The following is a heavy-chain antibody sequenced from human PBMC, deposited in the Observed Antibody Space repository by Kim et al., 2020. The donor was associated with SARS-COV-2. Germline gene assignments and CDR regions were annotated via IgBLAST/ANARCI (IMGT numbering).Heavy chain of an antibody. J-gene: IGHJ6*02. CDR3: AKDLRAKVQLERRSVGYYYYGMDV. CDR2: ISWNSGSI. CDR1: GFTFDDYA. D-gene: IGHD1-1*01. V-gene: IGHV3-9*01. Sequence: GGSLRLSCAASGFTFDDYAMHWVRQAPGKGLEWVSGISWNSGSIGYADSVKGRFTISRDNAKNSLYLQMNSLRAEDTALYYCAKDLRAKVQLERRSVGYYYYGMDVWGQGTTVTVSS.